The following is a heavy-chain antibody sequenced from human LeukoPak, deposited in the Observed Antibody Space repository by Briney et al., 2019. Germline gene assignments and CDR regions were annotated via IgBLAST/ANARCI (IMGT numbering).Heavy chain of an antibody. D-gene: IGHD2-21*01. J-gene: IGHJ4*02. V-gene: IGHV4-4*07. CDR2: IYTSGAT. Sequence: SETLSLTCTVTSGSISGHYWSWIRQPAGKEMQWIGRIYTSGATNYNPSLKSRVTMSIDTSKNQFSLKLSSVTAADTAVYYCARVIARNFDYWGQGTLVTVSS. CDR3: ARVIARNFDY. CDR1: SGSISGHY.